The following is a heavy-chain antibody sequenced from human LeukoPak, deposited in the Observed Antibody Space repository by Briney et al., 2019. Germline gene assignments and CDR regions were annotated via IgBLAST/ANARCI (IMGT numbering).Heavy chain of an antibody. CDR2: IYYSGST. D-gene: IGHD6-13*01. J-gene: IGHJ6*03. CDR3: ASLYSSPYYYYMDV. V-gene: IGHV4-59*01. CDR1: GGSISSYY. Sequence: KSSETLSLTCTVSGGSISSYYWSWIRQPPGKGLEWIGYIYYSGSTNYNPSLKSRVTISVDTSKNQFSLKLSSVTAADTAVYYCASLYSSPYYYYMDVWGKGTTVTVSS.